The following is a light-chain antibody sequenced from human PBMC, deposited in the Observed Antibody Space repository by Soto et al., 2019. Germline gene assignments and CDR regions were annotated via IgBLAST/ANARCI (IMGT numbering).Light chain of an antibody. CDR2: AAS. CDR3: QQYYSYPFT. CDR1: QGISSY. Sequence: AIRMTQSPSSFSASTGDRVTITCRASQGISSYLAWYQQKPGKAPKLLIYAASTLQSGVPSRFSGSGSGTDFTLRVSCLQSEDFATYYCQQYYSYPFTFGPGNKVDIK. V-gene: IGKV1-8*01. J-gene: IGKJ3*01.